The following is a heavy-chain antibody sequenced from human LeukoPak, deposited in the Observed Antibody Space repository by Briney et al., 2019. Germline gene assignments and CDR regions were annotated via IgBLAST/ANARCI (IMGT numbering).Heavy chain of an antibody. CDR2: IYYTGRT. V-gene: IGHV4-39*01. D-gene: IGHD2-2*01. CDR3: ATTLYCDSSSCYDAFDI. Sequence: PSETLSLTCTVSGASISSSSYYWAWIRQTPGTGLEWIGSIYYTGRTYYNPSLKSRVTMSVDTSKNQFSLKLRSVPAGDTAVYYSATTLYCDSSSCYDAFDIWGLGTKVTVSS. J-gene: IGHJ3*02. CDR1: GASISSSSYY.